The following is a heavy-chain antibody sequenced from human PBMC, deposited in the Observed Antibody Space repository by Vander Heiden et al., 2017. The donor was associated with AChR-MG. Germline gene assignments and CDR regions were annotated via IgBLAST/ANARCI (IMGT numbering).Heavy chain of an antibody. D-gene: IGHD1-26*01. CDR2: ISYDGSNK. J-gene: IGHJ4*02. V-gene: IGHV3-30*18. Sequence: QVQPVESGGGLVQPGRAPRLSCAASGLTLSSYGMHWVRQAPGKGLEWVAVISYDGSNKYYADSVKGRFTISRDNSKNTLYLQMNSLRAEDTAVYYCAKNRGIVGATFFDYWGQGTLVTVSS. CDR1: GLTLSSYG. CDR3: AKNRGIVGATFFDY.